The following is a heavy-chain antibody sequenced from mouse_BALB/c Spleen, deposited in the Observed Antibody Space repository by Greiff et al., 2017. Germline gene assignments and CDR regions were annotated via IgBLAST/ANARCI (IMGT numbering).Heavy chain of an antibody. CDR1: GFTFSSYG. V-gene: IGHV5-6-3*01. CDR2: INSNGGST. J-gene: IGHJ3*01. D-gene: IGHD2-1*01. Sequence: EVMLVESGGGLVQPGGSLKLSCAASGFTFSSYGMSWVRQTPDKRLELVATINSNGGSTYYPDSVKGRFTISRDNAKNTLYLQMSSLKSEDTAMYYCARDLDGTYWGQGTLVTVSA. CDR3: ARDLDGTY.